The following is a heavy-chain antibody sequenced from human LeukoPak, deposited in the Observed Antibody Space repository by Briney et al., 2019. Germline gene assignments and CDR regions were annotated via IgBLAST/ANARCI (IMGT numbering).Heavy chain of an antibody. V-gene: IGHV3-23*01. CDR3: AKDRYSSSWYYFDS. D-gene: IGHD6-13*01. CDR1: GFTFTSYA. J-gene: IGHJ4*02. Sequence: PGGSLRLSCAASGFTFTSYAMTWVRQAPGKGLEWVSAISGGGVTSYYADSVKGRFTISRDNSKSTLYLQMNSLRAEDTVVYYCAKDRYSSSWYYFDSWGQGALVTVSS. CDR2: ISGGGVTS.